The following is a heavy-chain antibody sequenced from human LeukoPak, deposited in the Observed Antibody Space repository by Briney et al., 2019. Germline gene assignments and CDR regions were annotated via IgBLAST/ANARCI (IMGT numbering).Heavy chain of an antibody. D-gene: IGHD3-3*01. Sequence: MASASLSLACTVAGGSIISYYWSWIRQPAGEGLQWIGRIYSSVSTNYNPSLKSRVTMSVDTPTNQFSLRLSSVTAADTAVYYCARDLGFWSGPDYWGQGTLVTVSS. V-gene: IGHV4-4*07. CDR3: ARDLGFWSGPDY. CDR2: IYSSVST. CDR1: GGSIISYY. J-gene: IGHJ4*02.